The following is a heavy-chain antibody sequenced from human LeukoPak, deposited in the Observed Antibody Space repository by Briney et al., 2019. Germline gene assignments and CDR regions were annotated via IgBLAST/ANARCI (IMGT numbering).Heavy chain of an antibody. CDR2: INGGNVYT. CDR3: ARDWTTSGFDS. Sequence: ASVKISCKPSGYTFTNYAVHWVRQAPGQGLECMGWINGGNVYTKYSQTFQGRLTITKDTSASTVYMELSSLRSEDTAVYYCARDWTTSGFDSWGQGTLVNVSS. J-gene: IGHJ4*02. D-gene: IGHD3-10*01. CDR1: GYTFTNYA. V-gene: IGHV1-3*01.